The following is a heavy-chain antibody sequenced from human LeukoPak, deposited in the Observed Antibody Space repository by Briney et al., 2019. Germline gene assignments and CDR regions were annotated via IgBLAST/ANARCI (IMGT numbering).Heavy chain of an antibody. Sequence: GGSLRLSCAASGFTFSSYWMHWARQVPGKGLVWVSRVSSDGSSTRYADSVKGRFTISRDNAKNTLTLQMNSLRGEDTAVYFCARGRGVTATNAFDMWGQGTMVTVSS. CDR2: VSSDGSST. CDR3: ARGRGVTATNAFDM. CDR1: GFTFSSYW. V-gene: IGHV3-74*01. D-gene: IGHD2-21*02. J-gene: IGHJ3*02.